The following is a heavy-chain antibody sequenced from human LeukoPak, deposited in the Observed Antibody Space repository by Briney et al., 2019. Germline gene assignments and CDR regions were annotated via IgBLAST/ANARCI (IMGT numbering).Heavy chain of an antibody. V-gene: IGHV1-69*05. CDR3: ARDAGWLQNDAFDI. CDR1: GYTLTSYY. D-gene: IGHD5-24*01. CDR2: IIPIFGTA. J-gene: IGHJ3*02. Sequence: GASVKVSCKASGYTLTSYYMHWVRQAPGQGLEWMGGIIPIFGTANYAQKFQGRVTITTDESTSTAYMELSSLRSEDTAVYYCARDAGWLQNDAFDIWGQGTMVTVSS.